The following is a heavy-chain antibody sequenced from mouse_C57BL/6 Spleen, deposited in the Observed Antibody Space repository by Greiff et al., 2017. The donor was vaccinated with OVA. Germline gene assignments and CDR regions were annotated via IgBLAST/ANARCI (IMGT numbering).Heavy chain of an antibody. CDR1: GFTFSDYY. CDR3: ARDQAYYYGHWYFDV. Sequence: EVKLVESEGGLVQPGSSMKLSCTASGFTFSDYYMAWVRQVPEKGLEWVANINYDGSSTYYLDSLKSRFIISRANAKNILYLQMSSLKSEDTATYYCARDQAYYYGHWYFDVWGTETTGTGSS. J-gene: IGHJ1*03. V-gene: IGHV5-16*01. CDR2: INYDGSST. D-gene: IGHD1-1*01.